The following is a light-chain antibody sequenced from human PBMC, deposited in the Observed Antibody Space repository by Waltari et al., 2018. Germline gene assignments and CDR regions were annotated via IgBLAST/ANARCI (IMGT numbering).Light chain of an antibody. V-gene: IGKV3-20*01. CDR3: QQYSQSPIT. J-gene: IGKJ5*01. CDR2: GAS. Sequence: EIVLTQSPGTLSLSPGERATLSCRASQSVTSTYLAWYQQKPGRSPRLLICGASSRATGVPDRFSGGGSATDFTLTITRLEPEDFAVYYCQQYSQSPITFGQGTRLDNK. CDR1: QSVTSTY.